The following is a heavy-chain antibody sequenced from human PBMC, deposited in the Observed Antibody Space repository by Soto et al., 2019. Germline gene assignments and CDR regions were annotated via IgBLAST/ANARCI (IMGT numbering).Heavy chain of an antibody. V-gene: IGHV3-33*01. J-gene: IGHJ4*02. Sequence: RRLSCAASGFTFSSYGMHWVRQAPGKGLEWVAVIWYDGSNKYYADSVKGRFTISRDNSKNTLYLQMNSLRAEDTAVYYCARDSQAYCGGDCYTDFDYWGQGTLVTVSS. D-gene: IGHD2-21*02. CDR2: IWYDGSNK. CDR3: ARDSQAYCGGDCYTDFDY. CDR1: GFTFSSYG.